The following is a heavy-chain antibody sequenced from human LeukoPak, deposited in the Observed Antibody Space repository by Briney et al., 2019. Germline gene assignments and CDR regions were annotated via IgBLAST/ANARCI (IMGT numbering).Heavy chain of an antibody. CDR2: IYYSGST. D-gene: IGHD4-17*01. Sequence: PSETLSLTCTVSGGSISSYYWSWIRQPPGKGLEWIGYIYYSGSTNYNPSLKSRVTISVDTSKNQFSLKLSSVTVADTAVYYCARERGDYDYYYYYMDVWGKGTTVTVSS. CDR1: GGSISSYY. CDR3: ARERGDYDYYYYYMDV. J-gene: IGHJ6*03. V-gene: IGHV4-59*12.